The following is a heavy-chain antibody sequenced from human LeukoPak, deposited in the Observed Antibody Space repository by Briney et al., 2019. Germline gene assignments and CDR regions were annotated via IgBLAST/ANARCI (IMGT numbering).Heavy chain of an antibody. V-gene: IGHV4-34*01. CDR3: ARVHYGSGSYYTTPFYYYYYYMDV. D-gene: IGHD3-10*01. J-gene: IGHJ6*03. Sequence: PSETLSLTCAVYGGSFSGYYWSWIRQPPGKGLEWIGEINHSGSTNYNPSLKSRVTISVDTSKNQFSLKLSSVTAADTAVYYCARVHYGSGSYYTTPFYYYYYYMDVWGKGTTVTVSS. CDR2: INHSGST. CDR1: GGSFSGYY.